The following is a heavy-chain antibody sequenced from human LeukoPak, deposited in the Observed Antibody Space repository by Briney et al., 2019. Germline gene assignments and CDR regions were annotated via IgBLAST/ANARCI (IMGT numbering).Heavy chain of an antibody. J-gene: IGHJ5*02. CDR3: ARRRYSSSWYIWFDP. D-gene: IGHD6-13*01. CDR1: GGSISSGDYY. V-gene: IGHV4-30-4*08. Sequence: SETLSLTCTVSGGSISSGDYYWSWIRQPPGKGLEWIGYIYYSGSTYYNPSLKSRVTISVDTSKNQFSLKLSSVTAADTAEYYCARRRYSSSWYIWFDPWGQGTLVTVSS. CDR2: IYYSGST.